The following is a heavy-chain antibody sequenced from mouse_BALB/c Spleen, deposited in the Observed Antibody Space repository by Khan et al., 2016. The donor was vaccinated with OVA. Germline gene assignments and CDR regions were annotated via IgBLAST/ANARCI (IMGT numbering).Heavy chain of an antibody. CDR1: GYSFTGYF. Sequence: MQLEESGPELVKPGASVKISCKASGYSFTGYFMNWVMQSHGKSLEWIGRINPHIGETLYNQKFKGKATLTVDESSSTAHMELRSLASEDSAVYYCARKNGSEFDYWGQGTTLTVSS. CDR2: INPHIGET. J-gene: IGHJ2*01. CDR3: ARKNGSEFDY. D-gene: IGHD1-1*01. V-gene: IGHV1-20*02.